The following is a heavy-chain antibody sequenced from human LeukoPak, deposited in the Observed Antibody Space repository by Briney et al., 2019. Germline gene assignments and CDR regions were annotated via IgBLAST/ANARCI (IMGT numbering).Heavy chain of an antibody. CDR3: ARDNDYGDYGVTPGAFDI. Sequence: GGSLRLSCAASGFTVSVNYMSWVRQAPGKGLEWVSVLYSSGGTNYADSVKGRFTISRDNSENTLDLQMNSLRAEDTAVYYCARDNDYGDYGVTPGAFDIWGQGTMVTVSS. J-gene: IGHJ3*02. CDR2: LYSSGGT. D-gene: IGHD4-17*01. V-gene: IGHV3-66*01. CDR1: GFTVSVNY.